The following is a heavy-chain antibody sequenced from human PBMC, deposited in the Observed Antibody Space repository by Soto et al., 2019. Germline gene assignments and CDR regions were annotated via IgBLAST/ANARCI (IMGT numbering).Heavy chain of an antibody. J-gene: IGHJ6*02. CDR2: IYYSGST. D-gene: IGHD5-12*01. Sequence: SETLSLTCTVSGVSMSSGVFFWSWIRQHPGKGLEWIGYIYYSGSTYYNPSLKSRVTISLDTSKNQFSLKLSSVTAADTAVYYCVTNLGYSDHAWDVWSQGTTVTVSS. CDR1: GVSMSSGVFF. V-gene: IGHV4-31*03. CDR3: VTNLGYSDHAWDV.